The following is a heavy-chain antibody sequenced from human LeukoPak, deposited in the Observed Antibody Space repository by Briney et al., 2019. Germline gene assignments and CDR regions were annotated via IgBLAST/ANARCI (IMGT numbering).Heavy chain of an antibody. CDR2: ISYDGSNK. D-gene: IGHD6-13*01. CDR1: GFTFSSYA. CDR3: ARDWAAAAGLDY. V-gene: IGHV3-30*04. Sequence: GRSLRLSCAASGFTFSSYAMHWVRQAPGKGLEWVAVISYDGSNKYYADSVKGRFTISRDNSKNTLYLQMNSLRAEDTAVYCCARDWAAAAGLDYWGQGTLVTVFS. J-gene: IGHJ4*02.